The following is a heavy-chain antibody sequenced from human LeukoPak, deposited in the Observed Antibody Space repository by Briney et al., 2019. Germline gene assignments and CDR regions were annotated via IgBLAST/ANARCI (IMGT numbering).Heavy chain of an antibody. D-gene: IGHD2-2*01. CDR1: GFTLSTYA. Sequence: AGSLSLSCAASGFTLSTYAMTGVRQAPRRGREWVSRIDAGGGTTFYADYVKGRFTIPRDNSENTLSLQMTSLRAEDTAVYYCASRGSYCSSRSCQNQFYYGMDVWGQGTPVTVSS. CDR3: ASRGSYCSSRSCQNQFYYGMDV. CDR2: IDAGGGTT. J-gene: IGHJ6*02. V-gene: IGHV3-23*01.